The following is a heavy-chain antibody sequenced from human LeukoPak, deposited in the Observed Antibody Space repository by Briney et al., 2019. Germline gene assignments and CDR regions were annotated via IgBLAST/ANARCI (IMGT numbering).Heavy chain of an antibody. J-gene: IGHJ4*02. Sequence: GSLRLSCAASGFTVSSNYMSWVRQAPGKGLEWVSVIYSGGSTYYADSVKGRFTISRDNAENSLYLQMNSLRDEDTAVYYCARGRATGRSGGDYWGQGTLVTVSS. CDR3: ARGRATGRSGGDY. D-gene: IGHD3-9*01. CDR2: IYSGGST. V-gene: IGHV3-53*01. CDR1: GFTVSSNY.